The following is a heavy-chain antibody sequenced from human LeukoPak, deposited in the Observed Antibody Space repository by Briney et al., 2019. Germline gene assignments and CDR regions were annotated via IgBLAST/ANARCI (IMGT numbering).Heavy chain of an antibody. V-gene: IGHV3-11*01. J-gene: IGHJ6*02. D-gene: IGHD4-23*01. CDR2: ISSSGSTI. Sequence: GGSLRLSCAASGFTFSDYYMSWIRQAPGKGLEWVSYISSSGSTIYYADSVKGRFTISRDNAKNSLYLQMNSLTAEDTAVYYCARDLLDYGGNSHYYGMDVWGQGTTVTASS. CDR1: GFTFSDYY. CDR3: ARDLLDYGGNSHYYGMDV.